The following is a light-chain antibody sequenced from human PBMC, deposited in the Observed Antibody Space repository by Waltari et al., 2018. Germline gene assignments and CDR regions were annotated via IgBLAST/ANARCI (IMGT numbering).Light chain of an antibody. CDR1: QGISRW. J-gene: IGKJ2*01. V-gene: IGKV1-12*02. CDR2: AAS. Sequence: DIQMTQSPSSVSAPLGDRVTITCRASQGISRWLAWYQQKPGRAPQLLIFAASSLPSDVPSRFSGSGSGTDFTLTISSLQPEDFATYYCQQANSFPYTFGQGTKLEIK. CDR3: QQANSFPYT.